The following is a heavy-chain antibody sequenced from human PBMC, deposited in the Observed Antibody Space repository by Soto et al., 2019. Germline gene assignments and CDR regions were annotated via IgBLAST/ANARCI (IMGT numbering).Heavy chain of an antibody. D-gene: IGHD4-17*01. CDR3: ARSGAYGDPPYYYGMDV. CDR1: GYTFTSYG. V-gene: IGHV1-18*01. Sequence: QVKLVQSGAEVKKPGASVKVSCKASGYTFTSYGISWVRQAPGQGLEWMGWISAYNGNTNYAQKLQGRVTMTTDTSTSTAYMELRSLRSDDTAVYYCARSGAYGDPPYYYGMDVWGQGTTVTVSS. J-gene: IGHJ6*02. CDR2: ISAYNGNT.